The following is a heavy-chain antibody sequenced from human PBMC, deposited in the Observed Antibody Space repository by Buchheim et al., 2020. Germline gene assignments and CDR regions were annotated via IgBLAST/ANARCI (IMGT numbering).Heavy chain of an antibody. J-gene: IGHJ4*02. V-gene: IGHV3-33*01. D-gene: IGHD3-3*01. Sequence: QVQLVESGGGVVQSGRSLRLSCAASGFTFSSYGMHWVRQAPGKGLEWVALIWYDGSNKYYGDSVKGRFTISRDNSKNTLYLQMNSLGAEDTAVYYCTTDLYFSSYYDFWSGYSTTAMVGDYWGQGTL. CDR3: TTDLYFSSYYDFWSGYSTTAMVGDY. CDR2: IWYDGSNK. CDR1: GFTFSSYG.